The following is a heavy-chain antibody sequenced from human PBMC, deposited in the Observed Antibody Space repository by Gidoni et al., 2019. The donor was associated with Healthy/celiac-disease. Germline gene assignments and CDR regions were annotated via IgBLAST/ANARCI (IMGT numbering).Heavy chain of an antibody. CDR1: GGSISSSSYY. Sequence: QLQLQESGPGLVKPSETLSLTCTVSGGSISSSSYYWGWIRQPPGKGLEWIGSIYYSGRTYYNPSLKSRVTISVDTSKNQFSLKLSSVTAADTAVYYCARAPAAILGDAFDIWGQGTMVTVSS. D-gene: IGHD2-2*01. J-gene: IGHJ3*02. CDR2: IYYSGRT. V-gene: IGHV4-39*01. CDR3: ARAPAAILGDAFDI.